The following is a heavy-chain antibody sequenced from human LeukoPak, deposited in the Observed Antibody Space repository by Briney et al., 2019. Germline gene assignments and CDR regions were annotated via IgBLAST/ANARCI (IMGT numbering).Heavy chain of an antibody. CDR1: GGSFSSYY. V-gene: IGHV4-34*01. CDR3: ARLDKDNAGNSRRPFNY. J-gene: IGHJ4*02. CDR2: INHSGSS. Sequence: PSETLSPTCAVYGGSFSSYYWSWIRQPPGKGLEWIGEINHSGSSNYNPSLRSRVTISGDTSKNQFSLRLTSVTAADTAVYYCARLDKDNAGNSRRPFNYWGRGTLVTVSS. D-gene: IGHD6-13*01.